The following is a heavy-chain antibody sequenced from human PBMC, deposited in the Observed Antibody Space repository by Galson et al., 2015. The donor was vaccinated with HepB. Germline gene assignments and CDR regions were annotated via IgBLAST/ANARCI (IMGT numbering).Heavy chain of an antibody. D-gene: IGHD6-19*01. CDR2: ISYDGSNK. V-gene: IGHV3-30*18. CDR3: AKDVDSGWSIGYFDY. CDR1: GFTFSSYG. Sequence: SLRLSCAASGFTFSSYGMHWVRQAPGKGLEWVAVISYDGSNKYYADSVKGRFTISRDNSKNTLYLQMNSLRAEDTAVYYCAKDVDSGWSIGYFDYWGQGTLVTVSS. J-gene: IGHJ4*02.